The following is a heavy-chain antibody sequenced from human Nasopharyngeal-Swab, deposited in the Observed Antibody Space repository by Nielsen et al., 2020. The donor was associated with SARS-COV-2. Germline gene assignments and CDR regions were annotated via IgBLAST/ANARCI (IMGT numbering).Heavy chain of an antibody. D-gene: IGHD3-10*01. J-gene: IGHJ3*02. Sequence: WIRQPPGKGLEWIGEINHSGSTNYNPSLKSRVTIPVDTSKNQFSLKLSSVTAADTAVYYCARRPPGIGPRAFDIWGQGTTVTVSS. CDR2: INHSGST. V-gene: IGHV4-34*01. CDR3: ARRPPGIGPRAFDI.